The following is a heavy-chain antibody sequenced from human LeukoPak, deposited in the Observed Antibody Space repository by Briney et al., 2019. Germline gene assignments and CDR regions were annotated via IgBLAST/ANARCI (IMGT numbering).Heavy chain of an antibody. J-gene: IGHJ4*02. D-gene: IGHD3-10*01. CDR3: ARDPSIGWFGEFGYFDY. CDR1: GGSISSGDYY. V-gene: IGHV4-30-4*01. CDR2: IYYSGST. Sequence: PSQTLSLTCTVSGGSISSGDYYWSWIRQPPGKGLEWIGYIYYSGSTYYNPSLKSRVTISVDTSKNQFSLKLSSVPAADTAVYYCARDPSIGWFGEFGYFDYWGQGTLVTVSS.